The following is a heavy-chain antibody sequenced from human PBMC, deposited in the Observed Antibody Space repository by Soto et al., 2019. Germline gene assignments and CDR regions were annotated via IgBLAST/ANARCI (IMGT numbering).Heavy chain of an antibody. V-gene: IGHV3-30*18. D-gene: IGHD4-17*01. Sequence: QVQLVGSGGGVVQPGRSLRLSCEASGFTFSDYGMHWVRQVPGKGLEWVAVISYDGNNQYYADSVKGRFTISRDNSKNTLYLQMNILRAEDTAMYYCAKDHLPTTVTSPWFDPWGQGALVTVSS. CDR1: GFTFSDYG. CDR3: AKDHLPTTVTSPWFDP. J-gene: IGHJ5*02. CDR2: ISYDGNNQ.